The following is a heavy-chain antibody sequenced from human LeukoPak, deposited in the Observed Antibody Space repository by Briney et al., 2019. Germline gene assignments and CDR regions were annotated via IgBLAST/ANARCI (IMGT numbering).Heavy chain of an antibody. CDR3: ARGHCSSTSCYIFDY. V-gene: IGHV1-18*01. CDR2: ISAYNGNT. D-gene: IGHD2-2*02. J-gene: IGHJ4*02. Sequence: VSVKVSCKASGYTFTSYGISWVRQAPGQGLEWMGWISAYNGNTNCAQKLQGRVTMTTDTSTSTAYMELRSLRSDDTAVYYCARGHCSSTSCYIFDYWGQGTLVTVSS. CDR1: GYTFTSYG.